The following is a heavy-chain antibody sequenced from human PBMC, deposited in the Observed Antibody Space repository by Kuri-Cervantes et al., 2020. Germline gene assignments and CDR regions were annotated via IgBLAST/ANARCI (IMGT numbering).Heavy chain of an antibody. CDR1: GYTFTSYY. V-gene: IGHV1-46*01. CDR3: ARVDHYYDSSGWVFDY. Sequence: ASVKVSCKASGYTFTSYYMHWVRQAPGQGLEWMGIINPSGGSTSYAQKFQGRVTMTRDTSTSTAYMELSSLRSEDTAVYYCARVDHYYDSSGWVFDYWGQGTLVTVSS. D-gene: IGHD3-22*01. CDR2: INPSGGST. J-gene: IGHJ4*02.